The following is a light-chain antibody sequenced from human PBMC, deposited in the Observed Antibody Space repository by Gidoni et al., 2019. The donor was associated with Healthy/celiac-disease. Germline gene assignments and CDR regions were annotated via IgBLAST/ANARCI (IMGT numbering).Light chain of an antibody. Sequence: DIQMTQSPSSLSASAGDRVTITCRASQSISSYLNWYQQKPGKAPKLLIYAASSLQSGVPSSFSGSGSGADFTITISSLQPEDFATYYCQQSCSTPLFSFGPGTKVDIK. CDR1: QSISSY. V-gene: IGKV1-39*01. J-gene: IGKJ3*01. CDR3: QQSCSTPLFS. CDR2: AAS.